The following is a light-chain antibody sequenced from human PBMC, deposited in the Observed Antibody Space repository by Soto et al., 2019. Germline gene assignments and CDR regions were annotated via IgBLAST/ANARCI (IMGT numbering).Light chain of an antibody. CDR1: QRITTC. V-gene: IGKV1-39*01. CDR3: QQSYSTPYT. J-gene: IGKJ2*01. CDR2: TAA. Sequence: IHMTQSPSSLSASVGDRVTITCRASQRITTCLNWYQQKPGKAPKLLISTAATLQGGVPSRFSGSGSGTDFTLTITTLQPEDFATYFCQQSYSTPYTFGQGTKLEIK.